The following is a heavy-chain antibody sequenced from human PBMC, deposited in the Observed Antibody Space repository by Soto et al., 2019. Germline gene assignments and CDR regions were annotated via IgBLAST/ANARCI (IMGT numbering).Heavy chain of an antibody. Sequence: SVKVSCKASCYTFTSYGISWVRQAPGQGLEWMGWISAYNGNTNYAQKLQGRVTMTTDTSTSTAYMELRSLRSDDTAVYYCAKHRSYCGGDCLRKQGAFDIWGQGTMVTV. CDR3: AKHRSYCGGDCLRKQGAFDI. V-gene: IGHV1-18*04. D-gene: IGHD2-21*02. CDR1: CYTFTSYG. CDR2: ISAYNGNT. J-gene: IGHJ3*02.